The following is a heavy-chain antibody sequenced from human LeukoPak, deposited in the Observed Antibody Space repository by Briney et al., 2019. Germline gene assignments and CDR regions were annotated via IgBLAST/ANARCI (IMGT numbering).Heavy chain of an antibody. CDR3: ARSGEDYYDSSGYHAFDY. V-gene: IGHV4-59*01. D-gene: IGHD3-22*01. Sequence: SETLSLTCTVSGGSISSYYWSWIRQPPGKGLEWIGYIYYSGSTNYNSSLKSRVTISVDTSKNQFSLKLSSVTAADTAVYYCARSGEDYYDSSGYHAFDYWGQGTLVTVSS. CDR1: GGSISSYY. J-gene: IGHJ4*02. CDR2: IYYSGST.